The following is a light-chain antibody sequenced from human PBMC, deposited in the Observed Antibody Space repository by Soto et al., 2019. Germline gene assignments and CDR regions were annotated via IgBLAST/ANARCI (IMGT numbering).Light chain of an antibody. CDR3: RQYDDLPIT. CDR1: QSINNL. V-gene: IGKV1-5*01. J-gene: IGKJ5*01. CDR2: DVS. Sequence: DVQMTQSPATLSASVGDRGTITSRASQSINNLLAWYQQKPGKAPKFLIYDVSTLESGVPSRFSGSGSGTEFTLTISSLQPEDFATYYCRQYDDLPITFGQGTRLEIK.